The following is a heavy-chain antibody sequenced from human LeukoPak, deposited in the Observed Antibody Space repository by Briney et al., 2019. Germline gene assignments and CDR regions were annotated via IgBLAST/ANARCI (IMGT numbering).Heavy chain of an antibody. CDR3: AGLPRDNWNEPLDY. D-gene: IGHD1-20*01. Sequence: ASVKVSCKASGYTFTDYCMHWVRQAPGQGLEWMGWINPNSGGTKYAQKFQGRVTMTRDTSINTAYMELSRLTYDDTAVYYCAGLPRDNWNEPLDYWGQGTLVTVSS. CDR1: GYTFTDYC. J-gene: IGHJ4*02. CDR2: INPNSGGT. V-gene: IGHV1-2*02.